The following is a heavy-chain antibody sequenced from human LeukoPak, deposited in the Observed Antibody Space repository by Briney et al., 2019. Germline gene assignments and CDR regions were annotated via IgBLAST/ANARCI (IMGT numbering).Heavy chain of an antibody. CDR2: IYYSGST. CDR1: GGSISSGGYY. J-gene: IGHJ4*02. D-gene: IGHD4-17*01. Sequence: PSETLSLTCTVSGGSISSGGYYWSWSRQHPGKGLEWIGYIYYSGSTYYNPSLKSRVTISVDTSKNQFSLKLSSVTAADTAVYYCARSLSSYGEGFDYWGQGTLVAVSS. CDR3: ARSLSSYGEGFDY. V-gene: IGHV4-31*03.